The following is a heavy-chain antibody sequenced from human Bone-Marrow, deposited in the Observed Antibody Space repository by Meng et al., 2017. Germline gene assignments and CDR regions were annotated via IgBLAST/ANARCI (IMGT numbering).Heavy chain of an antibody. J-gene: IGHJ4*02. D-gene: IGHD3-10*01. CDR2: IYDSGST. CDR1: GGFISSYY. V-gene: IGHV4-59*01. CDR3: ARAWGGSGSFYRD. Sequence: SETLSLTCTVSGGFISSYYWGWIRQPPGKGLEWIGYIYDSGSTNYNPSLKSRVTISVDTTKNQFSLKLSSVTAADTAVYYCARAWGGSGSFYRDWGQGTLVTVSS.